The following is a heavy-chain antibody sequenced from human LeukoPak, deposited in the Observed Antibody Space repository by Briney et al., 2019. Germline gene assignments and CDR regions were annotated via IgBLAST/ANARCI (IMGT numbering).Heavy chain of an antibody. V-gene: IGHV4-34*01. J-gene: IGHJ6*02. CDR1: GGSFSGYY. Sequence: SETLSLTCAFYGGSFSGYYWSWIRHPPGKGLEWIGEINHSGSTNYNPSLKSRVTISVDTSKNQFSLKLSSVTAADTAVYYCARGTSISYSSSWYVVYYGMDVWGQGTTVTVSS. D-gene: IGHD6-13*01. CDR2: INHSGST. CDR3: ARGTSISYSSSWYVVYYGMDV.